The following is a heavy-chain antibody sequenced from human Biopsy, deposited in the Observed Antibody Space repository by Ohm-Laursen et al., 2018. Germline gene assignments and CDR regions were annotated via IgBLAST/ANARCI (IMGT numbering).Heavy chain of an antibody. D-gene: IGHD1-14*01. V-gene: IGHV4-4*07. CDR2: IYTSGIT. Sequence: GTLSLTCTVSGGSLSSYSWSWIRQPAGKGLEWIGQIYTSGITNYNPSLKSRVTMSVNTSKNKFSLRVSSVTAADTAVYYCARDRDRRGWFDPWGQGTLVTVSS. J-gene: IGHJ5*02. CDR1: GGSLSSYS. CDR3: ARDRDRRGWFDP.